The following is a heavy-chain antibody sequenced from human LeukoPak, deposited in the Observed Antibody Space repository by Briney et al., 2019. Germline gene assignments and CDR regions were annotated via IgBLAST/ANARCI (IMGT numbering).Heavy chain of an antibody. CDR1: WDSVSINIAA. CDR3: ARDKYCSSWSFDY. CDR2: TYYRSKWFN. D-gene: IGHD6-13*01. J-gene: IGHJ4*02. V-gene: IGHV6-1*01. Sequence: RTPSDTPAMSWDSVSINIAAWDSTRQPPSRGLEWLGRTYYRSKWFNDYAVTARSRITINPHTSRNQCYLQLNSLTPQDTVVEYCARDKYCSSWSFDYWGQGTLVTVSS.